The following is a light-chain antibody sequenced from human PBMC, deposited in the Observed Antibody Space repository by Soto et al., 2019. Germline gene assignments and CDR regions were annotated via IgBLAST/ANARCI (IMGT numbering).Light chain of an antibody. Sequence: EIVLTQSPGTLSLSPGERATLSCRASQSISSNYLAWYQHKPGQAPRLLIYGASSRATGIPDRFSGSGSGTDFTLTISRLEPEDFAVYYCQQYGSSPTFGQGTRLEI. V-gene: IGKV3-20*01. CDR1: QSISSNY. J-gene: IGKJ5*01. CDR2: GAS. CDR3: QQYGSSPT.